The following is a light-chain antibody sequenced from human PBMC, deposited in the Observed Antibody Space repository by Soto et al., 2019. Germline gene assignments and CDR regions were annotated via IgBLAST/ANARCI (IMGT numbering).Light chain of an antibody. CDR2: DAS. V-gene: IGKV1-5*01. J-gene: IGKJ1*01. Sequence: DIQITQSPSTLSASVGDRVTITCRASQSISSWLAWYQQKPGKAPKLLIYDASSLESGVPSRFSGSGSGTEFTLTISSLQPDDFATYYCQQYNSYEGTFGQGTKVEIK. CDR1: QSISSW. CDR3: QQYNSYEGT.